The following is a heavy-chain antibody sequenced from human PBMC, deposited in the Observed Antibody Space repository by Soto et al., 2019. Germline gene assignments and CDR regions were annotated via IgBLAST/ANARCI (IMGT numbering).Heavy chain of an antibody. J-gene: IGHJ4*02. Sequence: GGSLRLSCAASGFTFSSYAMSWVRQAPGKGLEWVSGISWNSGSIGYADSVKGRFTISRDNAKNSLYLQMNSLRAEDTALYYCARGIFGVVTYFDYWGQGTLVTVSS. CDR2: ISWNSGSI. D-gene: IGHD3-3*02. CDR1: GFTFSSYA. CDR3: ARGIFGVVTYFDY. V-gene: IGHV3-9*01.